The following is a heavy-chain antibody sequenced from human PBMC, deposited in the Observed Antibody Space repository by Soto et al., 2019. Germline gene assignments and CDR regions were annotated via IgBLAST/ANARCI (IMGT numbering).Heavy chain of an antibody. CDR3: ARVGRSVGLGELMGSYYGMDV. CDR1: GDTFTNYA. Sequence: QVQLVQSGTEVKKPGSSVKVSCKASGDTFTNYAVSWVRRAPGQGVEWMGGIIPILGTETYEQKFQDRMTITADESWITAHMEFPSLRSEATAVYYCARVGRSVGLGELMGSYYGMDVWGQGTTVTVSS. D-gene: IGHD3-10*01. CDR2: IIPILGTE. J-gene: IGHJ6*01. V-gene: IGHV1-69*11.